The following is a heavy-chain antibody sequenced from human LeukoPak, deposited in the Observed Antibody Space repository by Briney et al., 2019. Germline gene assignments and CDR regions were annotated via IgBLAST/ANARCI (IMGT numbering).Heavy chain of an antibody. CDR1: GFTFSSYG. V-gene: IGHV3-30*02. J-gene: IGHJ6*03. Sequence: GGSLRLSCAASGFTFSSYGMHWVRQAPGKGLEWVAVIWYGGSNKYYADSVKGRFTISRDNSKNTLYLQMNSLRAEDTAVYYCAKDRSPDFWSGYSPLHMDVWGKGTTVTVSS. D-gene: IGHD3-3*01. CDR2: IWYGGSNK. CDR3: AKDRSPDFWSGYSPLHMDV.